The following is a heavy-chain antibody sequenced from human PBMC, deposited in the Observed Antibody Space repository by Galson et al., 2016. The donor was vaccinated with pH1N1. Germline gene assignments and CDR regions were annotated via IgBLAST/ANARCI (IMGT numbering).Heavy chain of an antibody. D-gene: IGHD3-9*01. V-gene: IGHV1-2*02. CDR1: GYNFNVYY. CDR3: ARILRTLVFDY. Sequence: SVKVSCKASGYNFNVYYMHWVRQAPGQGLQRMGWIDPNSGTTYYAQKFQGRVTMTRDTSISTAYMELSRLTSDDTALYYCARILRTLVFDYWGQGTLVTVSS. CDR2: IDPNSGTT. J-gene: IGHJ4*02.